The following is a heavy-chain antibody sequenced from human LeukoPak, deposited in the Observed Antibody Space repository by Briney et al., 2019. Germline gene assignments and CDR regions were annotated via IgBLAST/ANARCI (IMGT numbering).Heavy chain of an antibody. D-gene: IGHD3-22*01. CDR2: ISYDGSNK. J-gene: IGHJ4*02. CDR1: GFTFSNYG. Sequence: GGSLRLTCAVSGFTFSNYGMHWVRQAPGKGLEWVAVISYDGSNKYYADSVKGRFTISRDNSKNTLYLQMNSLRAEDTAVYYCAKEAFDSSGSSDYWGQGTLVTVSS. CDR3: AKEAFDSSGSSDY. V-gene: IGHV3-30*18.